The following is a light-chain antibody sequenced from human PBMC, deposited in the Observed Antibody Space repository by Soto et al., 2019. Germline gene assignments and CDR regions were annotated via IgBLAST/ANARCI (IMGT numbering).Light chain of an antibody. J-gene: IGLJ1*01. V-gene: IGLV1-44*01. CDR2: TNN. Sequence: QSVLTQPPSASGTPGQRVTISCSGSISNIGSNTVNWYQQIPGTAPKLLIHTNNLRPSGVPDRFSASKSGTSASLAISGLQSGDEAEYFCAVWDDSLNGPYVFGPGTKLTVL. CDR1: ISNIGSNT. CDR3: AVWDDSLNGPYV.